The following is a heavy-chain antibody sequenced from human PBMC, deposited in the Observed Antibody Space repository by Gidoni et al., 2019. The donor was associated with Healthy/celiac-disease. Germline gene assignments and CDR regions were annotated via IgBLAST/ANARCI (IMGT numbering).Heavy chain of an antibody. Sequence: QVQLVESGGGLVKPGGSLRLSCEASGFTFSDYYMSWTRQAPGKGLEWVSYISSSGSTIYYADSVKGRFTISRDNAKNSLYLQMNSLRAEDTAVYYCARLRFLSNYYYYYGMDVWGQGTTVTVSS. CDR2: ISSSGSTI. CDR1: GFTFSDYY. V-gene: IGHV3-11*01. J-gene: IGHJ6*02. D-gene: IGHD3-3*01. CDR3: ARLRFLSNYYYYYGMDV.